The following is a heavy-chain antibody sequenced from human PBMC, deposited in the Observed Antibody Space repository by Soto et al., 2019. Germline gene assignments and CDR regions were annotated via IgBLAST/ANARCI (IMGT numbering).Heavy chain of an antibody. J-gene: IGHJ4*02. CDR2: IIPIVGTT. CDR1: GGTFSSYA. D-gene: IGHD6-13*01. V-gene: IGHV1-69*05. Sequence: ASVKVSCKASGGTFSSYAISWVRQAPGQGLEWMGGIIPIVGTTNYAQKFEGRVTMTRDESTSTAYMELSSLRSEDTAVYYCARDRQQLGYFDYWGEGTLVTVSS. CDR3: ARDRQQLGYFDY.